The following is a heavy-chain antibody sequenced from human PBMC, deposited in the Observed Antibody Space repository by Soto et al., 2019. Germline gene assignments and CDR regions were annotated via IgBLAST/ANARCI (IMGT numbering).Heavy chain of an antibody. CDR1: GITFSSYS. D-gene: IGHD2-8*01. J-gene: IGHJ4*02. CDR2: ISSSNT. CDR3: VGDQDVHAPMVHGNY. Sequence: EVQLVESGGGLVQPGESLRLSCTASGITFSSYSMNWVRQAPGKGREWLSYISSSNTAYADSVKGRFTISRDNAKNSVYLQMNSLRDEDTAVYYCVGDQDVHAPMVHGNYWGRGTRVTVSS. V-gene: IGHV3-48*02.